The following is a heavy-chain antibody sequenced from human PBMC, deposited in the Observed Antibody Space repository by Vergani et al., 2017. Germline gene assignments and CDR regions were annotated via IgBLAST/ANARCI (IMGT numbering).Heavy chain of an antibody. CDR2: IYPGDSDA. CDR3: ARPRTRDFIDAFDI. Sequence: EVQLVQSGAEVKKPGESLKISCKGSGYSFTSYWIGWVRQRPGKGLAWWGIIYPGDSDARDSPSFQGPVTFSADKSITTPYLQWSGLKASDTAMXYCARPRTRDFIDAFDIWGQGTMLTVSS. J-gene: IGHJ3*02. CDR1: GYSFTSYW. V-gene: IGHV5-51*03.